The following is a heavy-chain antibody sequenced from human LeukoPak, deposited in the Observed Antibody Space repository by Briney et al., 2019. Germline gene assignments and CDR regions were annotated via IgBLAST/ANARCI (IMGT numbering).Heavy chain of an antibody. CDR2: IHPGDSNT. CDR1: GYSFDSYW. J-gene: IGHJ4*02. V-gene: IGHV5-51*01. D-gene: IGHD4-23*01. Sequence: GKSLKVSCQGSGYSFDSYWIVWVRQMPGQGLEYMGIIHPGDSNTKYSPSFEGQVIISVDKSISTAYLQWSSLKASDSAMYYCARRRGDTVAGPDYWGQGTLVTVSS. CDR3: ARRRGDTVAGPDY.